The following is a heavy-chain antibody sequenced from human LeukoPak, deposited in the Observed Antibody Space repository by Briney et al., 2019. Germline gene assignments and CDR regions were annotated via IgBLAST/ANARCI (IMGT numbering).Heavy chain of an antibody. V-gene: IGHV3-23*01. CDR2: ISESGDKT. Sequence: GXSLRLSCAASGFPFSNYAMNWVRQAPGKGLEWVSSISESGDKTDYADSVRGRFTISRDNFQSTLYLQMNSLRVEDTALYYCAKQWVDCWGQGTLVTVSS. J-gene: IGHJ4*02. CDR3: AKQWVDC. D-gene: IGHD1-26*01. CDR1: GFPFSNYA.